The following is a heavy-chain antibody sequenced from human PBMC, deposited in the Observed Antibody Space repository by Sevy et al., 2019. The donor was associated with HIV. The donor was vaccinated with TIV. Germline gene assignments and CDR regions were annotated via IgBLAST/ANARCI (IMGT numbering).Heavy chain of an antibody. CDR2: ISWNGENM. D-gene: IGHD3-22*01. CDR1: GFMFDAYA. J-gene: IGHJ4*01. Sequence: GGSLRLSCAVSGFMFDAYAMHWVRQSPGKGLEWVSSISWNGENMGYADFVKGRFTISIDNAKKSLYLQMNGLRVEDTALFYCVKGMDSAGKYVNFDSGGQGALVTVSS. CDR3: VKGMDSAGKYVNFDS. V-gene: IGHV3-9*01.